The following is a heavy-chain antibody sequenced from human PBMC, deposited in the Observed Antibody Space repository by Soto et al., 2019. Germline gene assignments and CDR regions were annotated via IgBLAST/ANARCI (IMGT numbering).Heavy chain of an antibody. CDR2: IRWDDDK. Sequence: QITLKESGPTLVKRTQTLTLTCTFSGFSLSTSAVGVSWIRQPPGKALEWLALIRWDDDKRYSPSLKSRVTITXXPSKNQVVLTMTNMDLVDTATYYCAHIYDWKYEGVWGQGILVTVSS. D-gene: IGHD5-12*01. CDR1: GFSLSTSAVG. CDR3: AHIYDWKYEGV. V-gene: IGHV2-5*02. J-gene: IGHJ4*02.